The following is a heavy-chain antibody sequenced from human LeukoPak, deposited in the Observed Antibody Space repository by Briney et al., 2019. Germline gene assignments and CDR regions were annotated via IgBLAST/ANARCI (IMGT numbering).Heavy chain of an antibody. D-gene: IGHD3-22*01. CDR2: INPSGGST. CDR3: ARGGGYDSSGYYISQFDY. V-gene: IGHV1-46*01. CDR1: GYTFTSYY. J-gene: IGHJ4*02. Sequence: ASVKVSCKASGYTFTSYYMHWVRQAPGQGLEWMGIINPSGGSTSYAQKFQGRVTMTRDMSTSTVYMELSSLRSEDTAVYYCARGGGYDSSGYYISQFDYWGQGTLVTVSS.